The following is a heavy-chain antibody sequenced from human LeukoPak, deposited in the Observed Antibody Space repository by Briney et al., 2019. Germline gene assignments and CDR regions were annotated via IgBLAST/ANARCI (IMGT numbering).Heavy chain of an antibody. CDR2: ISYDGSNK. Sequence: GGSLRLSCAASGFTFSSYGMHWVRQAPGKGLEWVAVISYDGSNKYYADSVKGRFTISRDNSKNTLYLQMNSLRAEDTAVYYCAKGSHDSSGTGAFDIWGQGTMVTVSS. CDR3: AKGSHDSSGTGAFDI. D-gene: IGHD3-22*01. CDR1: GFTFSSYG. J-gene: IGHJ3*02. V-gene: IGHV3-30*18.